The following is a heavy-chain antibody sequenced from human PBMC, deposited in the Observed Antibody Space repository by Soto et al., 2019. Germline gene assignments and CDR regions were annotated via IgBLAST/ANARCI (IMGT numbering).Heavy chain of an antibody. CDR1: GFTFRNHG. D-gene: IGHD1-26*01. CDR2: IWHDGSYK. V-gene: IGHV3-33*01. Sequence: QVQLVESGGGVVQPGRSLRLSCAASGFTFRNHGFHWVRQAPGKGLEWVAVIWHDGSYKYYGDSVKGRVTISRDDSKSTLYLQMNRLRAEDTAVYFCARDVGWEQLLRLWGQGTLVTVAS. J-gene: IGHJ4*02. CDR3: ARDVGWEQLLRL.